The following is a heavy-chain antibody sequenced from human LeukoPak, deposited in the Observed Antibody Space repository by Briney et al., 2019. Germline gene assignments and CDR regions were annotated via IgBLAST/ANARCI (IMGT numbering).Heavy chain of an antibody. J-gene: IGHJ3*02. CDR2: IRYDGSNK. CDR3: AVGASSVRLDAFDI. Sequence: GGSLRLSCAASGFTFSSYGMHWVRQAPGKGLEWVAFIRYDGSNKYYADSVKGRFTISRDNSKNTLYLQMNSLRAEDTAVYYCAVGASSVRLDAFDIWGQGTMVTVSS. V-gene: IGHV3-30*02. D-gene: IGHD1-26*01. CDR1: GFTFSSYG.